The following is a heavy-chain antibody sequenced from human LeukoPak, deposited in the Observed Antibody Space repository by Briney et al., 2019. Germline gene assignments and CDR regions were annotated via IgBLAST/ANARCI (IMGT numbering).Heavy chain of an antibody. CDR1: GGSISSGGYY. CDR2: IYYSGST. V-gene: IGHV4-31*03. CDR3: ARGGREMATTY. J-gene: IGHJ4*02. D-gene: IGHD5-24*01. Sequence: SETLSLTCTVSGGSISSGGYYWSWIRQHPGKGLEWIGYIYYSGSTYYNPSLKSRVTISVDTSKNQFSLKLSSVTAADTAVYYCARGGREMATTYWGQGTLVTVSS.